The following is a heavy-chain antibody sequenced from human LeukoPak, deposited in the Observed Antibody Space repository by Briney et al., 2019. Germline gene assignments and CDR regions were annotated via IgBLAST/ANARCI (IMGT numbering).Heavy chain of an antibody. CDR3: ARGTWVPSLVVINYYFDY. D-gene: IGHD3-22*01. J-gene: IGHJ4*02. Sequence: SETLSLTCTVSGGSISSYYWSWIRQPPGKGLEWIGYIYYGGSTNYNPSLKSRVTISVDTSKNQFSLKLSSVTAADTAVYYCARGTWVPSLVVINYYFDYWGQGTLVTVSS. CDR1: GGSISSYY. V-gene: IGHV4-59*01. CDR2: IYYGGST.